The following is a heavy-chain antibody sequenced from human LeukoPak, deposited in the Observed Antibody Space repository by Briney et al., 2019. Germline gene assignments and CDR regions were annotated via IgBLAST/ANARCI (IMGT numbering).Heavy chain of an antibody. CDR3: ARDGIDRSLDY. J-gene: IGHJ4*02. D-gene: IGHD1-26*01. V-gene: IGHV3-33*01. CDR2: LTPHAKYQ. Sequence: GRSLRLSCAASGFAFRPYGIHWLGQAPAQGLAWVAGLTPHAKYQYYADSVQGRFTMSRDDSKNTVYLLMNSLTHEETAVYYCARDGIDRSLDYWGLGTLVTVSS. CDR1: GFAFRPYG.